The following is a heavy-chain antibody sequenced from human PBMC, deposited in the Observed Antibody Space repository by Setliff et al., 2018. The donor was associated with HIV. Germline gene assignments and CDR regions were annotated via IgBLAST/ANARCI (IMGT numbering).Heavy chain of an antibody. J-gene: IGHJ6*03. CDR2: IYYSGST. CDR1: GGSISSGNYY. Sequence: PSETLSLTCTVSGGSISSGNYYWSWIRQHPGKGLEWIGYIYYSGSTNYNPSLKSRVTISVDTSKNQFSLKLSSVTAADTAVYYCARMENYYYYMDVWGKGTTVTVSS. D-gene: IGHD3-3*01. CDR3: ARMENYYYYMDV. V-gene: IGHV4-61*01.